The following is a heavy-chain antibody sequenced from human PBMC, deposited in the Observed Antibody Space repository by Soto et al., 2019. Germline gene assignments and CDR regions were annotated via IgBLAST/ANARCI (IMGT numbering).Heavy chain of an antibody. CDR2: ISSSSSYI. CDR3: ASHPRDSSRYWYYFDY. CDR1: GFTFSSDS. J-gene: IGHJ4*02. D-gene: IGHD3-22*01. V-gene: IGHV3-21*01. Sequence: EVQLVESGGGLVKPGGSLRLSCAASGFTFSSDSMNWVRQAPGKGLEWVSTISSSSSYIYYADSVKGRFTISRDNAKNSLYLQMHSMRAEDTAVYYCASHPRDSSRYWYYFDYWGQGTLVTVSS.